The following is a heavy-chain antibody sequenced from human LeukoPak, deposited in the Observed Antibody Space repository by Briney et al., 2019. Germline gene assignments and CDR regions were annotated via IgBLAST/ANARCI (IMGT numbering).Heavy chain of an antibody. CDR3: AKDRGRRDGYNLNYFDY. CDR1: GFTFGSCA. Sequence: GGSLRLSCAASGFTFGSCAMSWVRQAPGKGLEWVSDISGSGGSTYYADSVKGRFTISRDNSKNTLYLQMNSLRAEDTAVYYCAKDRGRRDGYNLNYFDYWGQGTLVTVSS. D-gene: IGHD5-12*01. CDR2: ISGSGGST. V-gene: IGHV3-23*01. J-gene: IGHJ4*02.